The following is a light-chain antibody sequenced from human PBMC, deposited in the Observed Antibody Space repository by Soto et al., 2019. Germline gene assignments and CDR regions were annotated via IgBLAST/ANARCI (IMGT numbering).Light chain of an antibody. V-gene: IGLV2-11*01. CDR1: SSDVGVYNY. CDR3: CSYAGSYTYV. J-gene: IGLJ1*01. CDR2: DVN. Sequence: QYALTQPRSVSGSPGQSVTISCTGTSSDVGVYNYVSWYQQHPDKAPKLMIYDVNKRPSGVPDRFSGSKSGNTASLTISGLQAEDEADYYCCSYAGSYTYVFGTGTKLTVL.